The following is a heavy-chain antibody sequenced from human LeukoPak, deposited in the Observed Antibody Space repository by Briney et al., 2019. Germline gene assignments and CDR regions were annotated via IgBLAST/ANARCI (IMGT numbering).Heavy chain of an antibody. Sequence: SGTLSLTCAVSGGSISSGNWWGWVRQPPGKGLEWIGEIYHSGSTNYNPSLKSRVTISVDKSKNQFSLKLNSVTAADTAVYYCARDRGPTGCDFDYWGQGTLVTVSS. J-gene: IGHJ4*02. CDR1: GGSISSGNW. CDR3: ARDRGPTGCDFDY. CDR2: IYHSGST. V-gene: IGHV4-4*02. D-gene: IGHD1-14*01.